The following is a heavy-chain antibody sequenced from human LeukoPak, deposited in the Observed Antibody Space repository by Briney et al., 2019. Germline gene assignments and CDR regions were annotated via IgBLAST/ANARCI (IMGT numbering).Heavy chain of an antibody. CDR1: GGSISSSNW. V-gene: IGHV4-4*02. Sequence: AETLSLTCAVSGGSISSSNWWSWVRQPPGKGLEWIGEIYHSGSTNYNPSLKSRVTISVDKSKNRFSLKLSSVTAADTAVYYCARGYYYDSSGQLGAFDIWGQGTMVTVSS. D-gene: IGHD3-22*01. CDR3: ARGYYYDSSGQLGAFDI. J-gene: IGHJ3*02. CDR2: IYHSGST.